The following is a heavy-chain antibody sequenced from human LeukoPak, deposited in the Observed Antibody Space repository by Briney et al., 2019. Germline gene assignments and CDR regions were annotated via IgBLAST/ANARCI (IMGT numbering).Heavy chain of an antibody. CDR2: IYHSGST. Sequence: SETLSLTCTVSGYSISSGYYWGWIRQPPGKGLEWIGSIYHSGSTNYNPSLKSRVTISVDTSKNQFSLKLSSVTAADTAVYYCAKTRGQGYWGQGTLVTVSS. V-gene: IGHV4-38-2*02. CDR3: AKTRGQGY. CDR1: GYSISSGYY. J-gene: IGHJ4*02. D-gene: IGHD3-10*01.